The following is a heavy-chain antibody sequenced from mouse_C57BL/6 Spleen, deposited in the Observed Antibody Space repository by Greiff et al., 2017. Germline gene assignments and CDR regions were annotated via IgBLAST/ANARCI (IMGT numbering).Heavy chain of an antibody. V-gene: IGHV5-4*01. J-gene: IGHJ2*01. CDR2: ISDGGSYT. D-gene: IGHD1-1*01. CDR3: ARDADYGSSLDY. CDR1: GFTFSSSA. Sequence: EVKLVDSGGGLVKPGGSLKLSCAASGFTFSSSALSCVRQTPEKRLEWVATISDGGSYTYYPDNVKGRFTISRDHAKNNLYLQMSHLKSEDTAMYYCARDADYGSSLDYWGQGTTLTVSS.